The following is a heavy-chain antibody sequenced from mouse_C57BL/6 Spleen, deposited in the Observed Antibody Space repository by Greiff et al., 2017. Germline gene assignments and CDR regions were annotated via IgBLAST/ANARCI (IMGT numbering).Heavy chain of an antibody. CDR2: IDPSDSET. J-gene: IGHJ2*01. CDR3: ARREDYSNFFDY. CDR1: GYTFTSYW. Sequence: LQQPGAELVRPGSSVKLSCKASGYTFTSYWMHWVKQRPIQGLEWIGNIDPSDSETHYNQKFKDKATLTVDKSSSTAYMQLSSLTSEDSAVYYCARREDYSNFFDYWGQGTTLTVSS. V-gene: IGHV1-52*01. D-gene: IGHD2-5*01.